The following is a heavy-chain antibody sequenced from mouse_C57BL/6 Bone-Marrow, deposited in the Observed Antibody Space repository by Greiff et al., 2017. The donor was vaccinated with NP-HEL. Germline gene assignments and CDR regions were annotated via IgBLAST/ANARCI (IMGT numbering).Heavy chain of an antibody. V-gene: IGHV1-15*01. CDR2: IDPETGGT. CDR3: TEGDD. J-gene: IGHJ4*01. CDR1: GYTFTDYE. Sequence: VQLQESGAELVRPGASVTLSCKASGYTFTDYEMHWVKQTPVHGLEWIGAIDPETGGTAYNQKFKGKAILTVDKSSSTAYMELRSLTSEDSAVYYCTEGDDWGQGTSVTVSS.